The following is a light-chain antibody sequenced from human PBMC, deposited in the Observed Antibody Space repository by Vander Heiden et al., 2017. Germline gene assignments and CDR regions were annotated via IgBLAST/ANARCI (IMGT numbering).Light chain of an antibody. CDR1: QSISSTY. V-gene: IGKV3-20*01. J-gene: IGKJ1*01. CDR3: QQYSDSLRT. CDR2: VAS. Sequence: EVVLTRSPGPLSLSPRERATLSRSARQSISSTYLAWYQQKPGQAPRLLIYVASSRATGIPDRFSGSGSGTDFTLTISRLEPDDFAVFYCQQYSDSLRTFAQGTKVEIK.